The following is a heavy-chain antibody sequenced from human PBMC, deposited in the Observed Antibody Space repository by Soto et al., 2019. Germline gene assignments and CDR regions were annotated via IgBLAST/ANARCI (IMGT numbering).Heavy chain of an antibody. Sequence: PSETLSLTCTVSGGSISSGGYYWSWIRQPPGKGLEWIGYIYYSGSTNYNPSLKSRVTISVDTSRNTLYLHMDSLRAEDTAVYYCARGRGSTGYLGREHYFDYWGQGTLVTVSS. CDR3: ARGRGSTGYLGREHYFDY. V-gene: IGHV4-61*08. CDR2: IYYSGST. J-gene: IGHJ4*02. CDR1: GGSISSGGYY. D-gene: IGHD2-2*01.